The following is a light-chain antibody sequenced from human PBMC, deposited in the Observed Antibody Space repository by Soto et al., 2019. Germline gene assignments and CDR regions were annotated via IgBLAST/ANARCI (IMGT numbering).Light chain of an antibody. CDR3: YSYAGSSTWV. CDR2: DVS. CDR1: NSDVGGYNF. Sequence: QSALTQPRSVSGSPGQSVTISCTGTNSDVGGYNFVSWYQQHPDKAPKLMIYDVSKRPSGVPDRFSGSKSGNTASLSISGLQAEDEADYYCYSYAGSSTWVIGGGTQLTVL. J-gene: IGLJ2*01. V-gene: IGLV2-11*01.